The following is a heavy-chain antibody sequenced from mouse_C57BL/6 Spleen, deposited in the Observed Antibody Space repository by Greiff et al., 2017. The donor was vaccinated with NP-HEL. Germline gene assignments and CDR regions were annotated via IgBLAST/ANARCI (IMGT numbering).Heavy chain of an antibody. J-gene: IGHJ3*01. Sequence: VQLQESGPGLVQPSQSLSITCTVSGFSLTSYGVHWVRQSPGKGLEWLGVIWSGGSTDYNAAFISRLSISKDNSKSQVFFKMNSLQADDTAIYYCARNWGDDYGDWFAYWGQGTLVTVSA. CDR3: ARNWGDDYGDWFAY. CDR1: GFSLTSYG. V-gene: IGHV2-2*01. D-gene: IGHD2-4*01. CDR2: IWSGGST.